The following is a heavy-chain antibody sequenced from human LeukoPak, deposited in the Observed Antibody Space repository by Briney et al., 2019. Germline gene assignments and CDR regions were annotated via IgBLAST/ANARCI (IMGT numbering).Heavy chain of an antibody. Sequence: SETLSLTCTVSGASIGSGSYYWGWVRQPPGKRLEWIGSVYYSGSPQSNPSLTSRVTISLDTSKNQFSLNLTSVTAADTAVHYCARVTSALFHYWGRGTLVTVSS. CDR1: GASIGSGSYY. V-gene: IGHV4-39*07. CDR3: ARVTSALFHY. J-gene: IGHJ4*02. CDR2: VYYSGSP.